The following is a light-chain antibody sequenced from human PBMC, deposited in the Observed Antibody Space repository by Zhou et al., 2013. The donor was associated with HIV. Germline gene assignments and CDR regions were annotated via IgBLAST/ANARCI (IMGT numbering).Light chain of an antibody. V-gene: IGKV1-33*01. CDR1: QGIGSS. Sequence: DIQLTQSPSSLSASVGDTVTITCQASQGIGSSLQWYQQKGGRAPNLLVYDASNLQRGVPSRFSGSGFHTTFTLTIRGLQPEDIGTYFCGSLEFFGPGTRVDFK. J-gene: IGKJ3*01. CDR3: GSLEF. CDR2: DAS.